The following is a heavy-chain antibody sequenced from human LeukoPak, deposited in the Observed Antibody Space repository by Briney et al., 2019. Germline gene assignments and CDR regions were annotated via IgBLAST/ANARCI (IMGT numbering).Heavy chain of an antibody. CDR1: GGSISSYY. CDR2: IYYSGST. CDR3: ARDLPAITTDTDAFDI. D-gene: IGHD3-22*01. V-gene: IGHV4-59*01. J-gene: IGHJ3*02. Sequence: SETLSLTCTVSGGSISSYYWSWIRQPPGKGLEWIGYIYYSGSTNYNPSLKSRVTISVDTSKNQFSLKPSSVTAADTAVYYCARDLPAITTDTDAFDIWGQGTMVTVSS.